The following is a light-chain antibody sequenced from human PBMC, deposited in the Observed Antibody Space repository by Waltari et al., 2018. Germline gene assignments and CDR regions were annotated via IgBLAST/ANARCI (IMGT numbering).Light chain of an antibody. V-gene: IGKV3-11*01. CDR1: QVVSSS. CDR3: QQRINWPPLT. Sequence: EIVLTQSPATLSLSPGERATLSCRASQVVSSSLAWYQQKPGQAPRPLTYDASNRATGIPARFSGSGSVTDFTLTISSLEPEDFAVYYCQQRINWPPLTFGGGTKVEIK. J-gene: IGKJ4*01. CDR2: DAS.